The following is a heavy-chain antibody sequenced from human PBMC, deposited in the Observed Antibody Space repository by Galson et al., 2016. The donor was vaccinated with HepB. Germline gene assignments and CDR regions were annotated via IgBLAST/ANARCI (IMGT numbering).Heavy chain of an antibody. CDR2: IWFDGINK. CDR1: RFTLTTYA. J-gene: IGHJ3*02. V-gene: IGHV3-33*01. Sequence: SLRLSCATSRFTLTTYAIHWVRQAPGKGLEWLAVIWFDGINKSYADSVKGRFTISRDDSKNTVYLQMKRLRVEDTAVYYCARSPPPATPTAGSLDIWGQGTVLTVSS. CDR3: ARSPPPATPTAGSLDI.